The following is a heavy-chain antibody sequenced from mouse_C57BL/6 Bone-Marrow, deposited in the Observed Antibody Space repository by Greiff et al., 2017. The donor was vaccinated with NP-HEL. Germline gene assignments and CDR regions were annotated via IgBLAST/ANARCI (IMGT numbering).Heavy chain of an antibody. Sequence: EVKLVESGGGLVQSGRSLRLSCATSGFTFSDFYMEWVRQAPGKGLEWIAASRNKANDYTTEYSASVKGRFIVSRDTSQSILYLQMKALRAEDTAIYYCARDASSGYYAMDYWGQGTSVTVSS. V-gene: IGHV7-1*01. CDR2: SRNKANDYTT. J-gene: IGHJ4*01. CDR1: GFTFSDFY. D-gene: IGHD3-2*02. CDR3: ARDASSGYYAMDY.